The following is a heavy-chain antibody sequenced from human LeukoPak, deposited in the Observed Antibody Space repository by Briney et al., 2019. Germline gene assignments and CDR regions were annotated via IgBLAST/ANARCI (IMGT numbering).Heavy chain of an antibody. CDR3: ARRLTQYDCFDP. Sequence: SQTLSLTCAISGDSVSSNSVTWNWIRQSPSRGLEWLGRTYYRSTWYNDYAVSVRGRMTVNPDTSKNQFSLHLNSVTPEDTAVYYCARRLTQYDCFDPWGQGILVTVSS. CDR2: TYYRSTWYN. CDR1: GDSVSSNSVT. V-gene: IGHV6-1*01. J-gene: IGHJ5*02. D-gene: IGHD2-2*01.